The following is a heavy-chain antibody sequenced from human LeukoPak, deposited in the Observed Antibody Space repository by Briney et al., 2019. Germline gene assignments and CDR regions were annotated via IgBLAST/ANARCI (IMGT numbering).Heavy chain of an antibody. D-gene: IGHD5-24*01. CDR1: GYTFTGYY. Sequence: ASVKVSCKASGYTFTGYYMHWVRQAPGQGLEWTGWINPNSGGTNYAQKFQGRVTMTRDTSISTAYMELSRLRSDDTAVYYCARDAGRDGYNRDWFDPWGQGTLVTVSS. J-gene: IGHJ5*02. CDR3: ARDAGRDGYNRDWFDP. V-gene: IGHV1-2*02. CDR2: INPNSGGT.